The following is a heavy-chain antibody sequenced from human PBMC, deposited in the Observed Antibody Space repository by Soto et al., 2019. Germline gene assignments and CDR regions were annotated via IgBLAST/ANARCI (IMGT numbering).Heavy chain of an antibody. J-gene: IGHJ4*02. D-gene: IGHD6-19*01. CDR1: GFTFRIAL. CDR2: IKSRTDGGTT. CDR3: TTGENSGRFEYYFDY. V-gene: IGHV3-15*01. Sequence: PGGSLRLSCASSGFTFRIALMSLFCWAQGKGLEWVGRIKSRTDGGTTDYAAPVKGRFTISRDDSKNTLYLQMNSLETEDTAVYYCTTGENSGRFEYYFDYWGQGALVTVSS.